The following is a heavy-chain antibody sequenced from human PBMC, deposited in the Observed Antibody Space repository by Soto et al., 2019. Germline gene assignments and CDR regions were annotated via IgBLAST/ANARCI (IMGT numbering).Heavy chain of an antibody. Sequence: GGSLRLSCAASGFTFSSYSMNWVRQAPGKGLEWVSYISSSSSTIYYADSVKGRFTISRDNAKNTLYLQMNSLIAEDTAVYYCARDPRNKGLDPWGQGTLVTVSS. V-gene: IGHV3-48*04. CDR2: ISSSSSTI. CDR3: ARDPRNKGLDP. CDR1: GFTFSSYS. J-gene: IGHJ5*02.